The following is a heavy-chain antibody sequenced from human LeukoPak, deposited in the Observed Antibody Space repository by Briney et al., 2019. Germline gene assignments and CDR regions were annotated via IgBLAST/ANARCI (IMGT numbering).Heavy chain of an antibody. D-gene: IGHD3-22*01. CDR2: ISGSGGST. CDR3: ARKTMIVVLYYFDY. V-gene: IGHV3-23*01. Sequence: GGSLRLSCAAFGFTFNNSPMNWIRQAPGKGLEWVSAISGSGGSTYYADSVKGRFTISRDDSKNTLYLQMNSLRAEDTAVYYCARKTMIVVLYYFDYWGQGTLVTVSS. CDR1: GFTFNNSP. J-gene: IGHJ4*02.